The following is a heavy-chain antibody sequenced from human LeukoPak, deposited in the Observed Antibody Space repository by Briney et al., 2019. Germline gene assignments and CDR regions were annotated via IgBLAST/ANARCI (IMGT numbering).Heavy chain of an antibody. D-gene: IGHD2-2*01. V-gene: IGHV3-48*03. CDR2: ISGSGSII. Sequence: GGSLRLSCAASGFTFSSYEMNWVRQAPGEGLEWLSYISGSGSIIKYADSVRGRFTISRDNAKNSLYLQMESLTADDTAVYYCARHCTTTSCYLPLYWGQGTLVTVSS. CDR3: ARHCTTTSCYLPLY. CDR1: GFTFSSYE. J-gene: IGHJ4*02.